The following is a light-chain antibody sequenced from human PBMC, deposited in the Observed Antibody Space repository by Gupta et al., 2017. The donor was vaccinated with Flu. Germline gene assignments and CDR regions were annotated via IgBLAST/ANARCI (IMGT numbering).Light chain of an antibody. J-gene: IGLJ1*01. V-gene: IGLV2-14*01. CDR2: EVS. Sequence: PASVSGSPGQSIAISCTGTSSDVGGYNYVSWYQHHPGKAPKLMIYEVSNRPSGVSNRFSGSKSGNTASLTISGLQAEDEADYYCSSYTSSSTYVFGTGTKVTVL. CDR1: SSDVGGYNY. CDR3: SSYTSSSTYV.